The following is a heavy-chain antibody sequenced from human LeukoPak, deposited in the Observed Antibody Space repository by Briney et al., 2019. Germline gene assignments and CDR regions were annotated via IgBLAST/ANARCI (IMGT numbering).Heavy chain of an antibody. CDR3: ARQSGPYASRWFDY. J-gene: IGHJ4*02. V-gene: IGHV4-39*01. CDR2: IYYSGST. Sequence: SETLSLTCTVSGGSISSSSYYGGWIRQPPGKWLEWIGSIYYSGSTYYNPSLESRVTISVDTSKNQFSLKLSSVTAADTAVYYCARQSGPYASRWFDYWGQGTLVTVSS. D-gene: IGHD6-13*01. CDR1: GGSISSSSYY.